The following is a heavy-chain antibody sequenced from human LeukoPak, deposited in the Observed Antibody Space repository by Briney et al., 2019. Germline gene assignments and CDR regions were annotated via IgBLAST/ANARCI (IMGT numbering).Heavy chain of an antibody. CDR3: ARVGGTHTGGDVSDY. D-gene: IGHD2-8*02. V-gene: IGHV4-34*01. J-gene: IGHJ4*02. CDR1: GGSFSGYY. CDR2: INHSGST. Sequence: PSETMSLTCAVYGGSFSGYYWSWIRQPPGKGLEWIGEINHSGSTNYNPSLKSRVTISVDTSKNQFSLKLSSVTAADTAVYYCARVGGTHTGGDVSDYWGQGTLVTVSS.